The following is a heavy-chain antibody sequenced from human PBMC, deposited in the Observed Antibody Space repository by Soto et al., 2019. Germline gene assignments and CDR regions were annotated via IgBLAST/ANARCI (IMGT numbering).Heavy chain of an antibody. CDR3: ARGGYCSGGSCYSPGVDY. Sequence: GGSLRLSCAASGFTFSSYSMNWVRQAPGKGLEWVSSISSSSSYIYYADSVKGRFTISRDNAKNSLYLQMNSLRAEDTAVYYCARGGYCSGGSCYSPGVDYWGQGTLVTVSS. CDR1: GFTFSSYS. J-gene: IGHJ4*02. D-gene: IGHD2-15*01. V-gene: IGHV3-21*01. CDR2: ISSSSSYI.